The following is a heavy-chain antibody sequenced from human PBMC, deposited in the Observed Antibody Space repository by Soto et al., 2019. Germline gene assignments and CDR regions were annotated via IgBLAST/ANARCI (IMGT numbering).Heavy chain of an antibody. CDR2: IRSKSNSYAT. D-gene: IGHD4-17*01. V-gene: IGHV3-73*01. CDR3: TRGYGDYVRDY. CDR1: GFTFSGSA. J-gene: IGHJ4*02. Sequence: ESGGGLVQHGGSLKLSCAVSGFTFSGSAMHWVRQASGKGLEWVGRIRSKSNSYATAYAASVKGRFTISRDDSKNTAYLQMNSLKTEDTAVYYCTRGYGDYVRDYWGQGTLVTVSS.